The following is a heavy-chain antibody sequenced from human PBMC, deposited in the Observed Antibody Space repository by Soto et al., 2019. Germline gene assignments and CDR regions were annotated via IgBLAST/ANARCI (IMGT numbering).Heavy chain of an antibody. CDR2: IKSKSAGGTT. CDR3: HRGYRSSGKIFDS. D-gene: IGHD2-15*01. J-gene: IGHJ4*02. Sequence: EVQLVESGGGLVKPGGSVRLSCAASGFTFSNAWMSWVRQAQGKGLEWVGRIKSKSAGGTTEYDAPVKDRFTISRDNSKNTLYLQRNSLKLEDTAVNDCHRGYRSSGKIFDSWGKGTLVTVSS. V-gene: IGHV3-15*01. CDR1: GFTFSNAW.